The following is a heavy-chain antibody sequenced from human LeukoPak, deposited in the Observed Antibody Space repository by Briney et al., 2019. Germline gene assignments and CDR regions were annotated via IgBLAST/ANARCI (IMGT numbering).Heavy chain of an antibody. CDR3: ARAVYCSSTSCYFDP. Sequence: PSETLSLTCTVSGASISSGSYYWVWLRQPPGKGLEWIGSIHCSGSTDYNPSLKSRVTTSLDTSKNQVSVNLRFVAAADTAVYYCARAVYCSSTSCYFDPWGQGTLVTVSS. D-gene: IGHD2-2*01. J-gene: IGHJ5*02. CDR1: GASISSGSYY. CDR2: IHCSGST. V-gene: IGHV4-39*01.